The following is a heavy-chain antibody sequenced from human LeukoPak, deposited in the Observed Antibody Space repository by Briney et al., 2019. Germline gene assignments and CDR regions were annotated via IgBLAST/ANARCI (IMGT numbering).Heavy chain of an antibody. CDR3: AKGPTTVTKPYYFDY. CDR1: GFTFSSYA. J-gene: IGHJ4*02. Sequence: PGWSLTLSCGASGFTFSSYAMHWVRQAPGRGLEGVSGISWNSGSIGYADSVKGRFTTSRDNAKNSLYLQMNSLRAEDTALYYCAKGPTTVTKPYYFDYWGQGPLVTVSS. D-gene: IGHD4-17*01. CDR2: ISWNSGSI. V-gene: IGHV3-9*01.